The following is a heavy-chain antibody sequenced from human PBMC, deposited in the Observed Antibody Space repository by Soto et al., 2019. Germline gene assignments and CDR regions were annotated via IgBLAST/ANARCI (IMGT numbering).Heavy chain of an antibody. D-gene: IGHD3-22*01. V-gene: IGHV1-69*01. J-gene: IGHJ6*02. CDR1: GGTFSSYA. CDR2: IIPIFGTA. CDR3: ARDKVGYYDSSGYYRVSVPPDYYYGMDV. Sequence: QVQMVQSGAEVKKPGSSVKVCCKASGGTFSSYAISWVRQAPGQGLEWMGGIIPIFGTANYAQKFQGRVTITADESTSTAYMELSSLRSEDTAVYYCARDKVGYYDSSGYYRVSVPPDYYYGMDVCGQGTTVTVSS.